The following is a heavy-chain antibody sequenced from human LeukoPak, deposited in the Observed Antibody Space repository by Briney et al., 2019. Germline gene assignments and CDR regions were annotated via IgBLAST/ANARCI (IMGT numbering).Heavy chain of an antibody. CDR1: GGSISSYY. CDR2: IYYSGST. V-gene: IGHV4-59*08. J-gene: IGHJ4*02. CDR3: ARHSMVRGVVGDQYSFDY. Sequence: PSETLSLTCTVSGGSISSYYWSWIRQPPGKGLEWIGYIYYSGSTNYNPSLRSRVTISVETSKNQFSLKLSSVTAADTAVYYCARHSMVRGVVGDQYSFDYWGQGTLVTVSS. D-gene: IGHD3-10*01.